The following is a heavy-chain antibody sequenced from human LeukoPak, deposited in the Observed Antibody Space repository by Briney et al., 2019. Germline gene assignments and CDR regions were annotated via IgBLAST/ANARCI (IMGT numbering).Heavy chain of an antibody. CDR3: ASTVTTLYYYYGMDV. D-gene: IGHD4-11*01. V-gene: IGHV3-33*01. J-gene: IGHJ6*02. Sequence: GGSLRLSCAASGFTFSSYGMHWVRQAPGKGLEWVAVIWYDGSNKYYADSVKGRFTIFRDNSKNTLYLQMNSLRAEDTAVYYCASTVTTLYYYYGMDVWGQGTTVTVSS. CDR2: IWYDGSNK. CDR1: GFTFSSYG.